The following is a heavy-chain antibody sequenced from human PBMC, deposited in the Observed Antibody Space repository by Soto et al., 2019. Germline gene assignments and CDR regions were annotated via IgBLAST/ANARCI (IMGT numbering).Heavy chain of an antibody. V-gene: IGHV4-4*07. D-gene: IGHD4-17*01. Sequence: PSETLSLTCTVSGGSISGHYWSWIRQPAGKGLEWIGRFYTSGRTNYNPSLKSRLTMSVDTSKNQFSLKLNSVTAADTAVYYCARAFGGDEYFQHWGQGTLVTVS. CDR3: ARAFGGDEYFQH. CDR1: GGSISGHY. J-gene: IGHJ1*01. CDR2: FYTSGRT.